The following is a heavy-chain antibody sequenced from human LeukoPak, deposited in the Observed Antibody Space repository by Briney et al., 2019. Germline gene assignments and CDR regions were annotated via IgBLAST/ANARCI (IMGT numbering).Heavy chain of an antibody. D-gene: IGHD6-6*01. CDR3: ARGPAFRYGSSSSNFDY. Sequence: PSETLSLTCTVSGGSISSYYWSWIRQPPGKGLEWIWYIYYSGSTNYNPSLKSRVTISVDTSKNQFSLKLSSVTAADTAVYYCARGPAFRYGSSSSNFDYWGQGTLVTVSS. J-gene: IGHJ4*02. V-gene: IGHV4-59*01. CDR1: GGSISSYY. CDR2: IYYSGST.